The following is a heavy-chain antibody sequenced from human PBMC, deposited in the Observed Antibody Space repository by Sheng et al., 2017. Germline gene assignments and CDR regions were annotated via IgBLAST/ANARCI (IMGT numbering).Heavy chain of an antibody. CDR3: ARDSIRADSFDI. CDR2: IIPFFDAT. CDR1: GGTFKKFS. V-gene: IGHV1-69*13. J-gene: IGHJ3*02. Sequence: QVQLVQSGAEVKNPGSSVKVSCKASGGTFKKFSINWVRQAPGEGLQWMGGIIPFFDATNYAQRFQDRVTITVDESTTTAYMELSDLRSEDTAVYYCARDSIRADSFDIWGQGTMVTVSS.